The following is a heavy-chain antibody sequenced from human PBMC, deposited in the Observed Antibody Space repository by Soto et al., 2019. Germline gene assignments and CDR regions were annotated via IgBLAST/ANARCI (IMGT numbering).Heavy chain of an antibody. V-gene: IGHV3-21*01. Sequence: VGSLRLSCASSVFTFSSYSMNCVRQSPGKWLEWVSSISSSSSYIYYADSVKGRFTISRDNAKNSLYLQMNSLRAEDTAVYYCARASGSYSATDWGQGTLVTVSS. CDR2: ISSSSSYI. D-gene: IGHD1-26*01. J-gene: IGHJ4*02. CDR3: ARASGSYSATD. CDR1: VFTFSSYS.